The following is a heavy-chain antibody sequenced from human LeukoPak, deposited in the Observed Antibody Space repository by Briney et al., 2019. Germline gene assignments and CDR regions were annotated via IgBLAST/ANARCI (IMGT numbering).Heavy chain of an antibody. CDR3: AIRYVDTAMGGFDP. V-gene: IGHV1-69*04. Sequence: ASVKVSCKASGGTFSSYAISWVRPAPGQGLEWMGRIIPILGIANYAQKFQGRVTITADKSTSTAYMELSSLRSEDTAVYYRAIRYVDTAMGGFDPWGQGTLVTVSS. CDR1: GGTFSSYA. CDR2: IIPILGIA. D-gene: IGHD5-18*01. J-gene: IGHJ5*02.